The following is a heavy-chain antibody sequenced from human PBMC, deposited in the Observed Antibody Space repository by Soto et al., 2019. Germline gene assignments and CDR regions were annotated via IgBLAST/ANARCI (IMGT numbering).Heavy chain of an antibody. CDR3: ARHLPPRYYDILTGYPDSDKNNLFDP. CDR2: IYPGDSDT. D-gene: IGHD3-9*01. V-gene: IGHV5-51*01. Sequence: GESLKISCKGSGYSFTSYWIGWVRQMPGKGLEWMGIIYPGDSDTRYSPSFQGQVTISADKSISTAYLQWSSLKASDTAMYYCARHLPPRYYDILTGYPDSDKNNLFDPWGQGSLVTVSS. J-gene: IGHJ5*02. CDR1: GYSFTSYW.